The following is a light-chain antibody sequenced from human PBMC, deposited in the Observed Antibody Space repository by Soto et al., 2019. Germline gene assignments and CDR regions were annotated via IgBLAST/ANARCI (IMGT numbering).Light chain of an antibody. CDR2: ENK. CDR3: SSYTNINTRACV. CDR1: SGSIANNY. J-gene: IGLJ1*01. Sequence: NFMLTQPHSVSESPGKTVTISCTRSSGSIANNYVQWYQQRPGSAPTTVIYENKLRPSGGPGRFSGSKSGNTASLTISGLQAEDEAEYYCSSYTNINTRACVFGTGTKVTVL. V-gene: IGLV6-57*04.